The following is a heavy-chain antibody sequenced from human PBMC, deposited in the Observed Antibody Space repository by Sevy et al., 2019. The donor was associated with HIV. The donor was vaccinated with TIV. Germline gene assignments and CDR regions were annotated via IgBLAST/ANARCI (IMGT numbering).Heavy chain of an antibody. J-gene: IGHJ4*02. V-gene: IGHV1-2*02. CDR1: GYTFTIYS. Sequence: ASVKVSCKASGYTFTIYSMHWVRQAPGQGLEWMGWINPNSGGTNFAQKFQGRVTMTRDTSISTAYMELNRLRSVDTAVYYCARDLGRAYTYGFNYWGQGTLVTVSS. CDR3: ARDLGRAYTYGFNY. CDR2: INPNSGGT. D-gene: IGHD5-18*01.